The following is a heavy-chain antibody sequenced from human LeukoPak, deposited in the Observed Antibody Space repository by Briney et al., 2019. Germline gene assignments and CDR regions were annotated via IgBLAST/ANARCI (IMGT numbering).Heavy chain of an antibody. CDR3: AKDMAAAGNDAFDI. V-gene: IGHV3-43D*03. D-gene: IGHD6-13*01. CDR2: ISWDGGST. Sequence: AGGSLRLSCAASGFTFDDYAMHWVRQAPGKGLEWVSLISWDGGSTYYADSVKGRFTISRDNSKNSLYLQMNSLRAEDTALYYCAKDMAAAGNDAFDIWGQGTMVTVSS. J-gene: IGHJ3*02. CDR1: GFTFDDYA.